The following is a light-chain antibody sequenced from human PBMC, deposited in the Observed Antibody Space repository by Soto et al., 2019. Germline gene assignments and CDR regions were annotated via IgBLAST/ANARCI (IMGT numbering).Light chain of an antibody. CDR3: QQYNSYWT. CDR2: GAS. V-gene: IGKV1-9*01. CDR1: QGVRSY. Sequence: IQLTQSPSSLSASVGDRVTITCRASQGVRSYLAWFQQRPGKAPKLLIFGASTLQNGVPARFSGGGFGTEFTLTITSLQPEDFATYYCQQYNSYWTFGQGTKVEIK. J-gene: IGKJ1*01.